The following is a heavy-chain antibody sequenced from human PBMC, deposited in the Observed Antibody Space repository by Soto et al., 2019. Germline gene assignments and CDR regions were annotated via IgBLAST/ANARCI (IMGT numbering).Heavy chain of an antibody. CDR3: VRNDWYRFAP. D-gene: IGHD3-9*01. J-gene: IGHJ5*02. CDR2: IYHNGRF. V-gene: IGHV4-4*02. CDR1: GGSITSNW. Sequence: QVQLQESGPGLVNPSGTLSLTCAVSGGSITSNWWSWVRQPPGKGLEWIGEIYHNGRFNYNPSLRSRLTISIDKSKNQLSLQLTSVTAADTAVHYCVRNDWYRFAPWGPGTLVTVSS.